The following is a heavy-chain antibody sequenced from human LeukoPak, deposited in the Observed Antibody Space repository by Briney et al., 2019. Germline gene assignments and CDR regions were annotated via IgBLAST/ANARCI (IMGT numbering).Heavy chain of an antibody. Sequence: GASVTVSCKVFGYTFTSYYMHWVRQAPGQGLEWMGIINPSGGSTSYAQKFQGRVTMTRDMSTSTVYMELSSLRSEDTAVYYCARDRDGDYEYWGQGTLVTVSS. D-gene: IGHD4-17*01. CDR1: GYTFTSYY. J-gene: IGHJ4*02. CDR3: ARDRDGDYEY. CDR2: INPSGGST. V-gene: IGHV1-46*01.